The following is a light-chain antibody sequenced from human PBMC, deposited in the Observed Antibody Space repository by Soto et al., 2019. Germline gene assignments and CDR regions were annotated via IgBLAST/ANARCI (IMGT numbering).Light chain of an antibody. V-gene: IGKV1-27*01. J-gene: IGKJ1*01. CDR3: LQYNGYYRT. CDR1: QGIRNF. Sequence: DIQMTQSPSSLSASVGDAVTITCRASQGIRNFLAWYQQKPGEVPKLLIYAASTLQSGVPSRFSGSGSGTTFTLTISSLQSDDFATYYCLQYNGYYRTFGQGTKVDIK. CDR2: AAS.